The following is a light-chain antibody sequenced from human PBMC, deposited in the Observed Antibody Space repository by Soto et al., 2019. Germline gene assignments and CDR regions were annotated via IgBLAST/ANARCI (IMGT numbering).Light chain of an antibody. J-gene: IGKJ1*01. CDR3: QQYETSPLT. CDR1: QSVSSNF. Sequence: PGERTTLSCRASQSVSSNFLDWYQQKPGQAPRLLIYGASSRATGIPDRFSGSGSGTDFTLTISRLEPEDFAVYYCQQYETSPLTFGQGTKVEI. V-gene: IGKV3-20*01. CDR2: GAS.